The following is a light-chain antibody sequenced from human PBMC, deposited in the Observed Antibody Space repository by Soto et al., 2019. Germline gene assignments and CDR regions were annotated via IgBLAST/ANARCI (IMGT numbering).Light chain of an antibody. V-gene: IGKV1-39*01. J-gene: IGKJ1*01. CDR1: QSISSY. CDR3: QQSYSTPGGT. CDR2: AAS. Sequence: DIQMTQSPSSLSASVGDRVTITCRSSQSISSYLKWYQQKPGKAPKLLIYAASSLQSGVPSRFSGGSSGTDFSLTISSLQPDDFAAYYCQQSYSTPGGTFGQGTKVEIK.